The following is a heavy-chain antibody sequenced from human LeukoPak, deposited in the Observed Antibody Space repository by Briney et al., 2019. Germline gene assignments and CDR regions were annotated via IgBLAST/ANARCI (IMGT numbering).Heavy chain of an antibody. CDR2: ISSSSSYI. D-gene: IGHD4-17*01. CDR3: ARDTVTTGASDY. V-gene: IGHV3-21*01. CDR1: GFTFSSYS. J-gene: IGHJ4*02. Sequence: GGSLRLSCAASGFTFSSYSMNWVRQAPGKGLEWVSSISSSSSYIYYADSVKGRFTISRDNAKNSLYLQMNSLRAEDTAVYYCARDTVTTGASDYWGQGTLVTVSS.